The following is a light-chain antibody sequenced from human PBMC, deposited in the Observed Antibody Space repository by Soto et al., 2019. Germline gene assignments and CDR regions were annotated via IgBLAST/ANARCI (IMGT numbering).Light chain of an antibody. Sequence: DFVMTQSPDSLAVSLGERATINSKSSQSVLYSSNNKNYLAWYQQKPGQPPKLLIYWASTRGSGVPDRFSGSGSGTDFTLTISSLQAENVAVYYCQQYRLAPYSFGQGTKLDIK. J-gene: IGKJ2*03. CDR2: WAS. CDR1: QSVLYSSNNKNY. CDR3: QQYRLAPYS. V-gene: IGKV4-1*01.